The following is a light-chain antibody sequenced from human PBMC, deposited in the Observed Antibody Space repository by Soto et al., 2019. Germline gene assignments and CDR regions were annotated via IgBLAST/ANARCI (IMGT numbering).Light chain of an antibody. CDR3: SSYAGSNIDYV. J-gene: IGLJ1*01. CDR2: EVN. Sequence: ALTQPPSASGSPGQSVTISCTGTSSDVGGYNYVSWYQQHPGKVPKLLIYEVNKRPSGVPDRFSGSKSGNTASLTVSGLQAEDEADYYCSSYAGSNIDYVFGTGTKVTVL. CDR1: SSDVGGYNY. V-gene: IGLV2-8*01.